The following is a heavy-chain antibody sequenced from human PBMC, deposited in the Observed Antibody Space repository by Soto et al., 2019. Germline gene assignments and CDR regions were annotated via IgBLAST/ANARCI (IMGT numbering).Heavy chain of an antibody. V-gene: IGHV6-1*01. CDR3: ARGGGTHSSSWSWGNWFDP. Sequence: SQTLSLTCAISGDSVSSNSAAWNWIRQSLSRGLEWLGRTYYRSKWYNDYAVSVKSRITINPDTSKNQFSLQLNSVTPEDTAVYYCARGGGTHSSSWSWGNWFDPWGQGTLVTVSS. CDR2: TYYRSKWYN. J-gene: IGHJ5*02. CDR1: GDSVSSNSAA. D-gene: IGHD6-13*01.